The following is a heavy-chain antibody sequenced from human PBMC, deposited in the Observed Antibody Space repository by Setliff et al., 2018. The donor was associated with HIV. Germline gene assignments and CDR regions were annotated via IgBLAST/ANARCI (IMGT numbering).Heavy chain of an antibody. J-gene: IGHJ5*02. Sequence: ASVKVSCKASGYTFISYGISWVRQAPGQGLEWMGWISTYNGNTNYAQKFQGRVTMTTDTSTSTAYMELRSLRSDDTAVYYCARVGVYSNYRWFDPWGQGTLVTVSS. V-gene: IGHV1-18*01. D-gene: IGHD4-4*01. CDR2: ISTYNGNT. CDR1: GYTFISYG. CDR3: ARVGVYSNYRWFDP.